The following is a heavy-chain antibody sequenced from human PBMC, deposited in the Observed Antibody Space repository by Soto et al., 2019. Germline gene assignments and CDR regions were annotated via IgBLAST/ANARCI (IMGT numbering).Heavy chain of an antibody. Sequence: GGSLRLSCAASGFTFSSFWMSWVRQAPGKGLEWVANIKQDGSEKYYVDSVRGRFSISRDNAKNPLFLQMNSLRDEDTAVYYCARRPCGDYGYYFDHWGQGTLVTVSS. CDR2: IKQDGSEK. CDR1: GFTFSSFW. CDR3: ARRPCGDYGYYFDH. J-gene: IGHJ4*02. D-gene: IGHD4-17*01. V-gene: IGHV3-7*01.